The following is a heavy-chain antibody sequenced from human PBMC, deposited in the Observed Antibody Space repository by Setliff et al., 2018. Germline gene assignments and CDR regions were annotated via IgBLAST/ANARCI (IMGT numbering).Heavy chain of an antibody. CDR3: ARSEMATTSFDI. J-gene: IGHJ3*02. V-gene: IGHV4-30-4*01. D-gene: IGHD1-1*01. CDR1: GDSISIDDYY. CDR2: IYYSGST. Sequence: PSETLSLTCTVSGDSISIDDYYWSWIRQPPGKGLEWIGYIYYSGSTYYNPSLKSRVTISVDTSKNQFSLKLSSVTAADTAVYFCARSEMATTSFDIWGQGTMVTVS.